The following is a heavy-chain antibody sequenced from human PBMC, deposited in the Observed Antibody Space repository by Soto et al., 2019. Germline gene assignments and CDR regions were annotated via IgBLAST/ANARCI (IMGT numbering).Heavy chain of an antibody. V-gene: IGHV1-46*01. CDR2: INPSGGTT. CDR1: GNTFTRHY. Sequence: QVQLVQSGAEVKKPGSSVKVSCKASGNTFTRHYMHWVRQAPGQGLEWMGMINPSGGTTTYAQRFQGRVTMTRDTSTSTVYMELSSLRSEDTAVYYCARDSRALLWFGELYPYGMDVWGQGTTVTVSS. D-gene: IGHD3-10*01. J-gene: IGHJ6*02. CDR3: ARDSRALLWFGELYPYGMDV.